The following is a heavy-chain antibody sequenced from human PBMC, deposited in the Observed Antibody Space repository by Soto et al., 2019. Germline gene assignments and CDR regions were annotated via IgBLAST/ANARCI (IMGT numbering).Heavy chain of an antibody. CDR3: AKGQHCSSTSCYFYYYGVDV. Sequence: QVQLVESGGGVVQPGRSLRLSCAASGFTFSTYGMHWVRQAPGKGLEWVAVISYDGSNKFYADSVKGRLTISRDNSKNTLYLLMNSLRAEDTAVYYCAKGQHCSSTSCYFYYYGVDVWGQGTTVAVSS. CDR2: ISYDGSNK. CDR1: GFTFSTYG. V-gene: IGHV3-30*18. D-gene: IGHD2-2*01. J-gene: IGHJ6*02.